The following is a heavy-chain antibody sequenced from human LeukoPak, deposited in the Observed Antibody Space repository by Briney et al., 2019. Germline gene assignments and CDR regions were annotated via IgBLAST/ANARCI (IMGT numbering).Heavy chain of an antibody. D-gene: IGHD2-15*01. Sequence: GASVTVSCKASRGTFSSYAISWVRQAPGQGREWMGGIIPIFCTANYAQKFQGRVTITADESTSTAYMELSSLRSEDTAVYYCARDRRAYCSGGSCYSPLDYWGQGTLVTVSS. J-gene: IGHJ4*02. CDR1: RGTFSSYA. CDR3: ARDRRAYCSGGSCYSPLDY. CDR2: IIPIFCTA. V-gene: IGHV1-69*13.